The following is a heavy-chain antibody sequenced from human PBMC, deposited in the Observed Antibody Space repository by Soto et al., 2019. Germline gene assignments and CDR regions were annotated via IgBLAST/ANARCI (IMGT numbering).Heavy chain of an antibody. CDR2: ISYDGSNK. V-gene: IGHV3-30-3*01. CDR3: ARESAAMVTSGFDY. CDR1: GFTFSSYA. D-gene: IGHD5-18*01. J-gene: IGHJ4*02. Sequence: VQLLESGGGLVQPGGSLRLSCAASGFTFSSYAMHWVRQAPGKGLEWVAVISYDGSNKYYADSVKGRFTISRDNSKNTLYLQMNSLRAEDTAVYYCARESAAMVTSGFDYWGQGTLVTVSS.